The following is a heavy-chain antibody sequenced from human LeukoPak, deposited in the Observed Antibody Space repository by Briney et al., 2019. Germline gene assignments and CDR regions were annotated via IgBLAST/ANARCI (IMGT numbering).Heavy chain of an antibody. V-gene: IGHV3-23*01. CDR3: ARSSGWSHFDY. J-gene: IGHJ4*02. D-gene: IGHD6-19*01. CDR1: GFTFSSYA. CDR2: ISGSGGST. Sequence: GGSLRLSCAASGFTFSSYAMSWVRQAPGKGLEWASAISGSGGSTYYADSVKGRFTISRDNSKNTLYLQMNSLRAEDTAVYYCARSSGWSHFDYWGQGTLVTVSS.